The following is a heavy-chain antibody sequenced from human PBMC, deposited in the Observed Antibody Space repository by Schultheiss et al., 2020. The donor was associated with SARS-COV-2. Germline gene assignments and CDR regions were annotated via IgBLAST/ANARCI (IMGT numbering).Heavy chain of an antibody. CDR3: ARDLTSTYYDFWSGYYGGYFYY. V-gene: IGHV3-30*03. CDR1: GFTFSSYG. Sequence: GGSLRLSCAASGFTFSSYGMHWVRQAPGKGLEWVAVISYDGSNKYYADSVKGRFTISRDNAKNSLYLQMNSLRAEDTAVYYCARDLTSTYYDFWSGYYGGYFYYWGQGTLVTVSS. CDR2: ISYDGSNK. J-gene: IGHJ4*02. D-gene: IGHD3-3*01.